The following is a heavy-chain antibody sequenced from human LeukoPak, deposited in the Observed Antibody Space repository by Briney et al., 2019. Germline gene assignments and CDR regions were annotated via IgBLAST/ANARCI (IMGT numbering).Heavy chain of an antibody. Sequence: GGSLRLSCAASGFTVSSKYMSWVRQAPGKGLEWVSVIYSGGSTYYADSVKGRFTISRDNSKNTLYLQMNSLRAEDTAVYYCATSLRYSGSSDYWGQGTLVTVSS. CDR3: ATSLRYSGSSDY. D-gene: IGHD6-6*01. V-gene: IGHV3-53*01. CDR2: IYSGGST. J-gene: IGHJ4*02. CDR1: GFTVSSKY.